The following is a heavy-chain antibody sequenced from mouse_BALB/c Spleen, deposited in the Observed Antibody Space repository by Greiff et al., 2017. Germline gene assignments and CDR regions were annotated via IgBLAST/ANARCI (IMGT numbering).Heavy chain of an antibody. CDR3: ARDRGNWIAY. CDR1: GFTFSDYY. V-gene: IGHV5-4*02. CDR2: ISDGGSYT. J-gene: IGHJ3*01. Sequence: EVKLVESGGGLVKPGGSLKLSCAASGFTFSDYYMYWVRQTPEKRLEWVATISDGGSYTYYPDSVKGRFTISRDNAKNNLYLQMSSLKSEDTAMYYCARDRGNWIAYWGQGTLVTVSA.